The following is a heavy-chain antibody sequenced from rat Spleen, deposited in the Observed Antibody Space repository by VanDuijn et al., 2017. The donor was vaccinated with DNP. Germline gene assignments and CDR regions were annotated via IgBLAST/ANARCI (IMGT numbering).Heavy chain of an antibody. CDR3: ARDLLPYSGYDY. CDR2: IWNIGDR. D-gene: IGHD1-7*01. Sequence: QVQLKESGPGLVQPSQTLSLTCTVAGFSLTNYNVHWVRQPPGKGLEWMGVIWNIGDRRFSSALKSRLSITKDTSKSQVFLKMNSLQTEDTATYYCARDLLPYSGYDYWGHGVMITVSS. V-gene: IGHV2-41*01. CDR1: GFSLTNYN. J-gene: IGHJ2*01.